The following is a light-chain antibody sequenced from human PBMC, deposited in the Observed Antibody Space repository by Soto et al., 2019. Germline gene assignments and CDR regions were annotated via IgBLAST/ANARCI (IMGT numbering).Light chain of an antibody. CDR3: QISYSAPCT. V-gene: IGKV1-27*01. CDR2: AAS. CDR1: QGISDY. J-gene: IGKJ3*01. Sequence: DIQMTQSPSSLSAFLGDRVTITCRASQGISDYLVWYQQKPGKVPKLLIYAASTLQSGVPPRFSGTGSGTDFTVTISSLQPEDVSTYYCQISYSAPCTFGPGTKVDIK.